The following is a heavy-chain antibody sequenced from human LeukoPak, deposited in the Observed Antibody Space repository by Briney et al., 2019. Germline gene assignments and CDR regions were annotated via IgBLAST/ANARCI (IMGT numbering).Heavy chain of an antibody. J-gene: IGHJ6*03. CDR1: GYTFTSYD. Sequence: ASVKVSCKASGYTFTSYDINWVRQAPGQGLEWVGWINPKTGGTNYAQKFLDRVTMTTDMSSSTAYMELIRLRSRDTAVYFCARGSSKYIFGYYMDVWGKGTTIIVSS. CDR3: ARGSSKYIFGYYMDV. CDR2: INPKTGGT. D-gene: IGHD4-11*01. V-gene: IGHV1-2*02.